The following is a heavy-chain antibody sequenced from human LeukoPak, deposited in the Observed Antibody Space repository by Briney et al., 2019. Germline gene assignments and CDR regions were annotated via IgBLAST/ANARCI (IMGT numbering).Heavy chain of an antibody. Sequence: PSETLSLTCAVSGYSISSGYQWAWIRQPPGKTLEWIGRIYHSGSAHYNPSLKSRVTISVDRSNNQFSLRLSSVTAADTAVYYCARDPRWLTPDCTSTSCYENYFDPWGQGTLVTVSS. CDR2: IYHSGSA. D-gene: IGHD2-2*01. CDR1: GYSISSGYQ. CDR3: ARDPRWLTPDCTSTSCYENYFDP. J-gene: IGHJ5*02. V-gene: IGHV4-38-2*02.